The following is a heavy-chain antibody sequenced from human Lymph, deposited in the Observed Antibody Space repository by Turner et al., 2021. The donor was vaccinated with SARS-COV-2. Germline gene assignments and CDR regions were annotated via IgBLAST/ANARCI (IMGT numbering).Heavy chain of an antibody. Sequence: QVQLVESGGGVVQPGRSLRLSCAASGFTFSSYGMHWVRQAPGKGLEWVAVISYDGSNKYYADSVKGRFTISRDNSKNTLYLQMNSRRAEDTAVYYCAKVRSIFGVVIGGMDVWGQGTTVTVSS. J-gene: IGHJ6*02. CDR1: GFTFSSYG. CDR3: AKVRSIFGVVIGGMDV. CDR2: ISYDGSNK. V-gene: IGHV3-30*18. D-gene: IGHD3-3*01.